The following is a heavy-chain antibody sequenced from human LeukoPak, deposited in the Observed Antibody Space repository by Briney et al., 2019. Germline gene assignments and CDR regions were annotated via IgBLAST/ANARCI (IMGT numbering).Heavy chain of an antibody. D-gene: IGHD6-6*01. Sequence: SETLSLTCTVSGGSISRNNYYWDWIRQPPGKGLEYIGSIYYSGSTYYTPSLKSRVTISVDTSKNQISLKLSSVTATDTAVYYCARHRGSSSNFDYWGQGTLVTVSS. J-gene: IGHJ4*02. CDR1: GGSISRNNYY. CDR2: IYYSGST. V-gene: IGHV4-39*01. CDR3: ARHRGSSSNFDY.